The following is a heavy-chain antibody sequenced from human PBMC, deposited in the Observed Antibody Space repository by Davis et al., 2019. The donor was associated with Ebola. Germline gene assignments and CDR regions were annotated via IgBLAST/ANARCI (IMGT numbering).Heavy chain of an antibody. D-gene: IGHD3-16*02. Sequence: ASVKVSCKASGYTFTSYGISWVRQAPGQGLEWMGWISAYNGNTNYAQKLQGRVTMTTDTSTSTAYMELRSLRSDDTAVYYCARPVESDYVWGSYRGRKYYFDYWGQGTLVTVSP. J-gene: IGHJ4*02. CDR2: ISAYNGNT. CDR3: ARPVESDYVWGSYRGRKYYFDY. CDR1: GYTFTSYG. V-gene: IGHV1-18*01.